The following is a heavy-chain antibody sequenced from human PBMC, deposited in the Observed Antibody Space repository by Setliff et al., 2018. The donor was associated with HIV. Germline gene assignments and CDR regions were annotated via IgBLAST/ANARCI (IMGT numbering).Heavy chain of an antibody. Sequence: SETLSLTCSVSGDSVGSGSYYWSWIRQSTGKGLEWLGYIYYSGSTTYNPSLRSRVTISIDTSKNQFSLNLRSVTAADTAVYYCARDPPGYGDSKDYWGQGKLVTVSS. D-gene: IGHD4-17*01. CDR2: IYYSGST. V-gene: IGHV4-61*10. CDR3: ARDPPGYGDSKDY. J-gene: IGHJ4*02. CDR1: GDSVGSGSYY.